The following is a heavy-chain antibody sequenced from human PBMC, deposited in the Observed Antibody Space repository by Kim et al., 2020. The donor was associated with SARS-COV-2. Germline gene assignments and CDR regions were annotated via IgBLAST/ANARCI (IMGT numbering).Heavy chain of an antibody. V-gene: IGHV3-7*01. D-gene: IGHD4-17*01. CDR2: VKFDGSEK. J-gene: IGHJ4*02. CDR1: GFTFNTYW. CDR3: ARDRYGGNAD. Sequence: GGSLRLSCAASGFTFNTYWMSWVRQAPGKGLEWVANVKFDGSEKHYVDSVKGRFTISRDNAKNSLYLQVYSLRVEDTAVYYCARDRYGGNADWGQGTLVTVSS.